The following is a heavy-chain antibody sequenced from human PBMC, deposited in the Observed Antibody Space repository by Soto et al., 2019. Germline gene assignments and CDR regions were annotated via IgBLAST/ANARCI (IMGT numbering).Heavy chain of an antibody. V-gene: IGHV1-18*01. CDR3: VRGVFAYGYLDY. J-gene: IGHJ4*02. Sequence: QVQLVQSGAEVKKPGASVKVSCKTSGYTFSSYGIVWVRQAPGQGLEWMGRISTYNVDTKYADKFQGRFTMNSDTSTTTGFMVLCRLRSDDTAVYCCVRGVFAYGYLDYWVQGTLVTVSS. CDR1: GYTFSSYG. CDR2: ISTYNVDT. D-gene: IGHD2-8*01.